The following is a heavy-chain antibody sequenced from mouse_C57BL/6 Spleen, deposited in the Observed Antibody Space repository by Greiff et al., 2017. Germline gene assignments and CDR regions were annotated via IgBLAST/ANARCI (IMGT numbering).Heavy chain of an antibody. V-gene: IGHV1-82*01. J-gene: IGHJ2*01. CDR2: IYPGDGDT. CDR3: ARHLSFDY. D-gene: IGHD2-3*01. Sequence: QVQLKESGPELVKPGASVKISCKASGYAFSSSWMNWVKQRPGQGLEWIGRIYPGDGDTNYNRKFKGNATLTADKSSSTAYMQLSILTSEDSAVYFCARHLSFDYWGQGTTLTVSS. CDR1: GYAFSSSW.